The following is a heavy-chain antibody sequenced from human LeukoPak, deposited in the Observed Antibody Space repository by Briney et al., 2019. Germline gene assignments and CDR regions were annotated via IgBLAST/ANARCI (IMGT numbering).Heavy chain of an antibody. Sequence: GGSLRLSCAASGFTFSSYAMSWVRQPPGKGLEWVSGISGSGDNTYYADSVKGRFTISRDNSKKTLYLHLNSLRVEDAAVYYCVKERGSGWPENYFDYWGQGTLVTVSS. J-gene: IGHJ4*02. CDR2: ISGSGDNT. V-gene: IGHV3-23*01. CDR3: VKERGSGWPENYFDY. CDR1: GFTFSSYA. D-gene: IGHD6-19*01.